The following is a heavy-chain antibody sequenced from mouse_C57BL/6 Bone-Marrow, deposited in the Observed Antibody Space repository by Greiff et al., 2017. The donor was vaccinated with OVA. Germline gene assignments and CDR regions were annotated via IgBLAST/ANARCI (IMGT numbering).Heavy chain of an antibody. Sequence: QFPLHPPVPSLVKPGASVKLSCKASGYTFTSYWMHWVKQRPGQGLEWIGNINPSNGGTNYNEKFKSKATLTVDKSSSTAYMQLSSLTSEDSAVYYCARHGSSSWGTGTTVTVSS. D-gene: IGHD1-1*01. J-gene: IGHJ1*03. CDR1: GYTFTSYW. CDR2: INPSNGGT. V-gene: IGHV1-53*01. CDR3: ARHGSSS.